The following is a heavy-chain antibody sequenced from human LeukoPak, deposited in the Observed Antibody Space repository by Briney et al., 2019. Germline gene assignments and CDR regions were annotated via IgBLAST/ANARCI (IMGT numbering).Heavy chain of an antibody. J-gene: IGHJ4*02. CDR1: GFTFSSYE. Sequence: GGSLRLSCAASGFTFSSYEMNWVRQAPGKGLEWVSYISSSGSTIYYADSVKGRFTISRDNAKNSLYLQMNSLRAEDTAVYYCAREAWRYYFDYWGQGTLATVSS. V-gene: IGHV3-48*03. CDR2: ISSSGSTI. D-gene: IGHD1-1*01. CDR3: AREAWRYYFDY.